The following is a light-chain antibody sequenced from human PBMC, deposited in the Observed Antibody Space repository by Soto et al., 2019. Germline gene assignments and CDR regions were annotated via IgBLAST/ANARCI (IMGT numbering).Light chain of an antibody. CDR1: ESISDW. CDR2: KAS. Sequence: DIQMTHSPSTLSASVGDRVTFTCRASESISDWLVWYHQRPGKPPKLLIYKASRLESGVPSRFSGSASETEFTLTITSLQPDDFGTYYCQQYSTSSISFGPGTRLEIK. J-gene: IGKJ5*01. V-gene: IGKV1-5*03. CDR3: QQYSTSSIS.